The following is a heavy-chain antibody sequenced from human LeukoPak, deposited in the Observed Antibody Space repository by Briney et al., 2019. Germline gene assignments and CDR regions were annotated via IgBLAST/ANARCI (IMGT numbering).Heavy chain of an antibody. CDR2: INWNGGNT. D-gene: IGHD3-22*01. Sequence: PGGSLRLSCAVSGLSFADYCMSWVRQPPGKGLEWVSGINWNGGNTGYADSMKGPFTLARDNAKNSLYLQMSSLGAEDTALYYCARGFEYDRSGSYDYWGQGTLVTVSS. CDR1: GLSFADYC. J-gene: IGHJ4*02. CDR3: ARGFEYDRSGSYDY. V-gene: IGHV3-20*04.